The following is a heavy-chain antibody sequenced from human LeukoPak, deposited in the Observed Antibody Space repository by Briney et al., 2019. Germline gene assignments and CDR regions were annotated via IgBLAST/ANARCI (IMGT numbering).Heavy chain of an antibody. CDR1: GYTFTGYY. J-gene: IGHJ5*02. Sequence: ASVKVSCKASGYTFTGYYMHWVRQAPGQGLEWMGWINPNSGGTNYAQKFQGGVTMTRDTSISTAYMELNRLRSDDTAVYYCARDGIAVAGKGWFDPWGQGTLVTVSS. D-gene: IGHD6-19*01. CDR2: INPNSGGT. V-gene: IGHV1-2*02. CDR3: ARDGIAVAGKGWFDP.